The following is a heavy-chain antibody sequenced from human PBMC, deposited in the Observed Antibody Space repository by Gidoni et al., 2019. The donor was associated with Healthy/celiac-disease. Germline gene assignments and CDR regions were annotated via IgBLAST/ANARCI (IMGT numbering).Heavy chain of an antibody. D-gene: IGHD3-16*02. V-gene: IGHV3-23*01. Sequence: EVQLLESGGGLVQPGGSLRLSCAASGFTFSSYAMSWVRQAPGKGLGWVSAISGSGGSTYYADSVKGRFTISRDNSKNTLYLQMNSLRAEDTAVYYCAKAYRSTSGYFDLWGRGTLVTVSS. J-gene: IGHJ2*01. CDR2: ISGSGGST. CDR1: GFTFSSYA. CDR3: AKAYRSTSGYFDL.